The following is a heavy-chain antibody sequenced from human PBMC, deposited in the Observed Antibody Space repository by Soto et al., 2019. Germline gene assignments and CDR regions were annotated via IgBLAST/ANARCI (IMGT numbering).Heavy chain of an antibody. J-gene: IGHJ6*02. D-gene: IGHD2-21*02. CDR3: ASYCGGDCYPLLDV. Sequence: GGSLRLSCAASGFTFSSYSMNWVRQAPGKGLEWVSSISSSSSYIYYADSVKGRFTISRDNAKNSLYLQMNSLRAEDTAVYYCASYCGGDCYPLLDVWGQGTTVTVS. CDR2: ISSSSSYI. V-gene: IGHV3-21*01. CDR1: GFTFSSYS.